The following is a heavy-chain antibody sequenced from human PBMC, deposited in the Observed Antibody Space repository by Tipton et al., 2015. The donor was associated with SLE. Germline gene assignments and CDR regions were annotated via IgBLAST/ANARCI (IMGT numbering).Heavy chain of an antibody. Sequence: TLSLTCTVSGGSISSYYWSWIRQPAGKGLEWIGRIYTSGSTNYNPSLKSRVTMSVDTSKNQFSLKLSSVTAADTAVYYCATRMESGDLVYFDYWGQGTLVTVSS. CDR1: GGSISSYY. D-gene: IGHD2-21*02. CDR2: IYTSGST. V-gene: IGHV4-4*07. CDR3: ATRMESGDLVYFDY. J-gene: IGHJ4*02.